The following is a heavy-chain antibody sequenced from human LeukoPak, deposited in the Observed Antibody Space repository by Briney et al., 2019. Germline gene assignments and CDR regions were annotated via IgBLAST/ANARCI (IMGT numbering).Heavy chain of an antibody. CDR1: GFTFSSYA. Sequence: PGGSLRLSCAVSGFTFSSYAMTWVRQAPGKGLEWVSSISSSSSYIYYADSVKGRFTISRDNSKNTLYLQMNSLRAEDTAVYYCAKGDGSWNFDYWGQGTLVTVSS. CDR2: ISSSSSYI. J-gene: IGHJ4*02. CDR3: AKGDGSWNFDY. D-gene: IGHD6-13*01. V-gene: IGHV3-21*04.